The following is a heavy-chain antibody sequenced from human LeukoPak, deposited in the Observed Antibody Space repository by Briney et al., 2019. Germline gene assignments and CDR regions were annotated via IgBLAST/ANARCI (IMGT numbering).Heavy chain of an antibody. CDR1: GGSISSYY. D-gene: IGHD3-9*01. CDR2: IYYSGST. V-gene: IGHV4-59*01. Sequence: SETLSLTCTVSGGSISSYYWSWIRQPPGKGLEWIGYIYYSGSTNHNPSLKSRVTISVDTSKNQFSLKLSSVTAADTAVYYCARWLNFDWLSKGHAFDIWGQGTMVTVSS. J-gene: IGHJ3*02. CDR3: ARWLNFDWLSKGHAFDI.